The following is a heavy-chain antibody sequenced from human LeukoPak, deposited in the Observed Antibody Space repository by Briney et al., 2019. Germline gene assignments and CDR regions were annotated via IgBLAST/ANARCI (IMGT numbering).Heavy chain of an antibody. D-gene: IGHD5-12*01. CDR1: GGSISSSSYY. CDR2: IYYSGST. V-gene: IGHV4-39*01. CDR3: ARHLYGGYVVDY. Sequence: SETLSLTCTVSGGSISSSSYYWGWIRQPPGKGLEWIGSIYYSGSTYYNPSLKSRVTISVDTSKNQFSLTLSSVTAADTAVYYCARHLYGGYVVDYWGQGTLVTVSS. J-gene: IGHJ4*02.